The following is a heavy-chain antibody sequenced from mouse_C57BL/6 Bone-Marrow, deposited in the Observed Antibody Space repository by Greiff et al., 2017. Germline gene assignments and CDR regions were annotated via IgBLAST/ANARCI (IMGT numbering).Heavy chain of an antibody. J-gene: IGHJ4*01. CDR2: SRNKANDYNT. Sequence: EVMLVESGGGLVQSGRSLRLSCATSGFTFSDFYMEWVRQAPGKGLEWIAASRNKANDYNTEYSASVKGRFSCSRDTSQSILYLQMNALRAEDTAIYYCARDANYSWSMDYWGQGTSVTVSS. CDR1: GFTFSDFY. CDR3: ARDANYSWSMDY. D-gene: IGHD1-1*02. V-gene: IGHV7-1*01.